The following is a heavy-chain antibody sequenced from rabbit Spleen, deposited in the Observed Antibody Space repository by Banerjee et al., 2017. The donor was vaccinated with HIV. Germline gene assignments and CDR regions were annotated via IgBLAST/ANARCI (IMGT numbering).Heavy chain of an antibody. CDR1: GVSFSISSY. CDR2: IDAGRSSFT. D-gene: IGHD4-2*01. CDR3: ARGDYGGIDSAYDL. J-gene: IGHJ4*01. Sequence: EESGGDLVKPGASLTLTCTASGVSFSISSYMCWVRQAPGKGLEWIVCIDAGRSSFTYYASWAKGRFTISKASSTTVTLQMTSLTAADTATYFCARGDYGGIDSAYDLLGPGTLVTVS. V-gene: IGHV1S40*01.